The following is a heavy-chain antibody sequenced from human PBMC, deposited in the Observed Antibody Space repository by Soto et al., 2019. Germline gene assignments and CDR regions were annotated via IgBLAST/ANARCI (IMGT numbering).Heavy chain of an antibody. Sequence: SETLSLTCTVSGGSISSYYWSWIRQPPGKGLEWIGYIYYSGSTNYNPSLKSRVTISVDTSKNQFSLKLSSVTAADTAVYYCARLAIGYCRSTSCYELTHLDYWGQGTLVTVSS. CDR2: IYYSGST. CDR3: ARLAIGYCRSTSCYELTHLDY. CDR1: GGSISSYY. V-gene: IGHV4-59*08. D-gene: IGHD2-2*01. J-gene: IGHJ4*02.